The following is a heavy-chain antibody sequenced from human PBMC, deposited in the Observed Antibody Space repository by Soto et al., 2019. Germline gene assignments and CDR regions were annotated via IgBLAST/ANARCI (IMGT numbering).Heavy chain of an antibody. J-gene: IGHJ4*02. CDR2: IYPGDSDT. V-gene: IGHV5-51*01. CDR1: GYSFTNHW. Sequence: GEPLKNSWKGSGYSFTNHWIGWVRQMPGKGLEWMGIIYPGDSDTRYSPSFQGQVTISADKSISTAYLQWSSLKASDTAMYYCARRHYYDCSGYSDYWGQGTLVTVSS. CDR3: ARRHYYDCSGYSDY. D-gene: IGHD3-22*01.